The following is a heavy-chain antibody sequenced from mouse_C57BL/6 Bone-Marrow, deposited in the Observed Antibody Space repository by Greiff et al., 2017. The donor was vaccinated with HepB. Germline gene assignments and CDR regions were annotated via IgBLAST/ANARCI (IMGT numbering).Heavy chain of an antibody. CDR3: ARRGRTVVAHWYFDV. CDR1: GYTFTSYW. Sequence: QVQLQQPGAELVKPGASVKLSCKASGYTFTSYWMHWVKQRPGQGLEWIGMIHPNSGSTNYNEKFKSKATLTVDKSSSTAYMQLSSLTSEDSAVYYCARRGRTVVAHWYFDVWGTGTTVTVSS. D-gene: IGHD1-1*01. CDR2: IHPNSGST. J-gene: IGHJ1*03. V-gene: IGHV1-64*01.